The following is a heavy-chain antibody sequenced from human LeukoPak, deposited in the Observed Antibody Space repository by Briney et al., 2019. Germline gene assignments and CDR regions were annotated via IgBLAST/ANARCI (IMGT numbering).Heavy chain of an antibody. D-gene: IGHD6-13*01. V-gene: IGHV1-58*01. CDR2: IVVGSGNT. CDR3: ASILTGSRYWYGY. J-gene: IGHJ4*02. Sequence: ASVKVSCKASGFTFSNSAVQWVRQARGQRLEWIGWIVVGSGNTNYAQKFQERVTITRDMSTSTAYMELSSLRSEDTAVYYCASILTGSRYWYGYWGQGTLVTVSS. CDR1: GFTFSNSA.